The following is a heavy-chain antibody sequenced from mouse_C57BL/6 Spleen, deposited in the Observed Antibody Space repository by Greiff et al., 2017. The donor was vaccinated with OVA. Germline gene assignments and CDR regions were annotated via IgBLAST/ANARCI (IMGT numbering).Heavy chain of an antibody. CDR3: ARHRDSSGSPWFAY. D-gene: IGHD3-2*02. CDR1: GFTFSSYG. Sequence: EVMLVESGGDLVKPGGSLKLSCAASGFTFSSYGMSWVRQTPDKRLEWVATISSGGSYTYYPDSVKGRFTISRDNAKNTLYLQMSSLKSEDTAMYYCARHRDSSGSPWFAYWGQGTLVTVSA. J-gene: IGHJ3*01. CDR2: ISSGGSYT. V-gene: IGHV5-6*02.